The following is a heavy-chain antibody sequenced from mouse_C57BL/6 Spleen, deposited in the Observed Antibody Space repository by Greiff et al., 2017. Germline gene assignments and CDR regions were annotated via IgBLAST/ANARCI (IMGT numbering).Heavy chain of an antibody. CDR3: ARWSNYGAMDY. CDR1: GYAFSSYW. V-gene: IGHV1-80*01. D-gene: IGHD2-5*01. Sequence: QVHVKQSGAELVKPGASVKISCKASGYAFSSYWMNWVKQRPGKGLEWIGQIYPGDGYTNYNGKFKGKATLTADKSSSTAYMQLSSLTSEDSAVYFCARWSNYGAMDYWGQGTSVTVSS. J-gene: IGHJ4*01. CDR2: IYPGDGYT.